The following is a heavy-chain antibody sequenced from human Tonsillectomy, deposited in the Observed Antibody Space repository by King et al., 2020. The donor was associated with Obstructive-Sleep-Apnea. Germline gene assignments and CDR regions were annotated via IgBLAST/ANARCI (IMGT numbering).Heavy chain of an antibody. V-gene: IGHV1-18*01. CDR2: ISAYNGNT. D-gene: IGHD3-22*01. Sequence: QLVQSGAEVKKPGASVKVSCKASGYTFTSYGISWVRQAPGQGLEWMGWISAYNGNTNYAQKLQGSVTMTTDTSTSTAYMELRSLRSDDTAVYYCAAEEYYYDSSGYYYYLDYWGQGTLVTVSS. J-gene: IGHJ4*02. CDR1: GYTFTSYG. CDR3: AAEEYYYDSSGYYYYLDY.